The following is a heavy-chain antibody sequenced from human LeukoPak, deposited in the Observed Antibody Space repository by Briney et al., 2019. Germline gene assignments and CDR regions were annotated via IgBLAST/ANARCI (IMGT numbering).Heavy chain of an antibody. V-gene: IGHV4-59*01. CDR1: GGSISGYY. CDR3: ARDRERASDI. CDR2: ISYSGST. D-gene: IGHD1-26*01. J-gene: IGHJ3*02. Sequence: PSETLSLTCTVSGGSISGYYWSWIRQPPGKGLEWIGYISYSGSTNYNPSLKSRVTISVDTSKNQFSLKLSSVTAADTAVYYCARDRERASDIWGQGTLVTVSS.